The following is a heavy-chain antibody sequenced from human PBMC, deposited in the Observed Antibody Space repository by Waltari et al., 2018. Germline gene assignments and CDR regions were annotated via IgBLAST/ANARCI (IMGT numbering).Heavy chain of an antibody. D-gene: IGHD6-19*01. CDR1: GGSISSSSYY. CDR3: AKPGIAVAGAFDY. V-gene: IGHV4-39*01. CDR2: IYYSGRT. J-gene: IGHJ4*02. Sequence: QLQLQESGPGLVKPSETLSLTCTVSGGSISSSSYYWGWIRQPPGKGLEWIGIIYYSGRTYSTPSLKSRVTISVDTSKNQFSLKLSSVTAADTAVYYCAKPGIAVAGAFDYWGQGTLVTVSS.